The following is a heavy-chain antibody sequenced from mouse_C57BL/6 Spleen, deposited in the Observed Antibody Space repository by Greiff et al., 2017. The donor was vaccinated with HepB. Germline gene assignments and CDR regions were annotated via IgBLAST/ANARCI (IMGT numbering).Heavy chain of an antibody. V-gene: IGHV1-55*01. CDR3: ARGDGYYGWFAY. Sequence: QVQLQQPGAELVKPGASVKMSCKASGYTFTSYWITWVKQRPGQGLEWIGDIYPGSGSTNYNEKFKSKATLTVDTSSSPAYMQLSSLTSEDSAVYYCARGDGYYGWFAYWGQGTLVTVSA. D-gene: IGHD2-3*01. J-gene: IGHJ3*01. CDR1: GYTFTSYW. CDR2: IYPGSGST.